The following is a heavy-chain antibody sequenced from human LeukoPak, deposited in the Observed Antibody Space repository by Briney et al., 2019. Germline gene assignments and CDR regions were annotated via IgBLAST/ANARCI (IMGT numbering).Heavy chain of an antibody. CDR3: ARIGVIGEYCSSTNCSSDAFDI. CDR1: GYTFTSYA. Sequence: GASVKVSCKASGYTFTSYAMNWVRQAPGQGLEWMGWINTNTGNPTYAQGFTGRFVFSLDTSVSTAYLQISSLKASDTAMYYCARIGVIGEYCSSTNCSSDAFDIWGQGTMVTVSS. D-gene: IGHD2-2*01. J-gene: IGHJ3*02. V-gene: IGHV7-4-1*02. CDR2: INTNTGNP.